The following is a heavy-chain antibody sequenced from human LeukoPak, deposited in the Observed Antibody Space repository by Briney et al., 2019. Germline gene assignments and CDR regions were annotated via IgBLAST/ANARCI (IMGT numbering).Heavy chain of an antibody. D-gene: IGHD3-9*01. V-gene: IGHV3-30*02. CDR2: IRSDGSNK. CDR3: ARTYYDILTGYNPYFDY. CDR1: GFSFSSYG. J-gene: IGHJ4*02. Sequence: GGSLRLSCAGSGFSFSSYGMHWVRQAPGKGLEWLAFIRSDGSNKYSADSVKGRFTISRDNAKNFLYLQMNSLRAEDTAVYYCARTYYDILTGYNPYFDYWGQGILVTVSS.